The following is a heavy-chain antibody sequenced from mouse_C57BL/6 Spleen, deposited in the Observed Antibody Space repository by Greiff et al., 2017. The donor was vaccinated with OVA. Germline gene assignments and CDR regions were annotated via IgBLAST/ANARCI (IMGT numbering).Heavy chain of an antibody. D-gene: IGHD2-2*01. V-gene: IGHV2-6*03. Sequence: QVQLKESGPGLVAPSQSLSITCTVSGFSLTSYGVHWVRQPPGKGLEWLVVIWSDGSTTYNSALKSRLSISKDNSKSQVFLKMNSLQTDDTAMYYCARSPYGYDDGYAMDYWGQGTSVTVSS. CDR3: ARSPYGYDDGYAMDY. CDR2: IWSDGST. J-gene: IGHJ4*01. CDR1: GFSLTSYG.